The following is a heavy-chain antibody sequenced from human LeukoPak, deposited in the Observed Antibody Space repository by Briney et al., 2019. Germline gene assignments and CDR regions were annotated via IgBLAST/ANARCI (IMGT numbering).Heavy chain of an antibody. CDR3: VRGVGATRGRFDP. CDR1: GDSISRGDYY. CDR2: IYYNGNT. J-gene: IGHJ5*02. Sequence: SETLSLTCTVSGDSISRGDYYWSWVRQPPGKGLEWIGYIYYNGNTYYNPSLKSRLTISVDTSKNQFSLKLSSVTAADTAVYYCVRGVGATRGRFDPWDQGTLVTVSS. D-gene: IGHD1-26*01. V-gene: IGHV4-30-4*08.